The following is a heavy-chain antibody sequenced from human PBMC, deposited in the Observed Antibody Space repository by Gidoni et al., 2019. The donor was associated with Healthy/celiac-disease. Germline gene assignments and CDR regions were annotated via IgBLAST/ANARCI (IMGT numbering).Heavy chain of an antibody. CDR3: AREKSGRGYYYYGMDV. D-gene: IGHD3-3*01. Sequence: QVQLVQSGAEVKKPGASVKVSCKASGYTFTSYYMHWVRQAPGQGLEWMGIINPSGGSTSYAQKFQGRVTMTRDTSTSTVYMELSSLRSEDTAVYYCAREKSGRGYYYYGMDVWGQGTTVTVSS. V-gene: IGHV1-46*01. CDR1: GYTFTSYY. CDR2: INPSGGST. J-gene: IGHJ6*02.